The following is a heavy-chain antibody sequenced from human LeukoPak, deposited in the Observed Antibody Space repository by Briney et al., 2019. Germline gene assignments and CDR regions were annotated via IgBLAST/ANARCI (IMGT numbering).Heavy chain of an antibody. D-gene: IGHD3-22*01. CDR3: ARSSGLQDFDY. CDR1: GGSISSGSYY. V-gene: IGHV4-61*02. J-gene: IGHJ4*02. CDR2: IYTSGST. Sequence: SQTLSLTCTVSGGSISSGSYYWSWIRQPAGKGLEWIGRIYTSGSTNYNPSLKSRVTISVDTSKNQFSLKLSSVTAADTAVYYCARSSGLQDFDYWGQGTLVTVPS.